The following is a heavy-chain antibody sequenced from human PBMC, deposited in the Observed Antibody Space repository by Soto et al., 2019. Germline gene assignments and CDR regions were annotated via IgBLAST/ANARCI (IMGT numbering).Heavy chain of an antibody. J-gene: IGHJ3*02. V-gene: IGHV4-31*03. CDR2: IYYSGST. CDR3: ARVVGHCTNGVCYKLSAFDI. Sequence: SETLSLTCTVSGGSISSGGYYWSWIRQHPGKGLEWIGYIYYSGSTYYNPSLKSRVTISVDTSKNQFSLKLSSVTAADTAVYYCARVVGHCTNGVCYKLSAFDIWGQGTMVTVSS. D-gene: IGHD2-8*01. CDR1: GGSISSGGYY.